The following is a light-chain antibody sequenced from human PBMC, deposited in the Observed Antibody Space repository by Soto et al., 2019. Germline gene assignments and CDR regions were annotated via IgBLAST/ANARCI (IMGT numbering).Light chain of an antibody. Sequence: DIVMTQSPDSLAVSLGERATINCKSSQSVLYSSNNKNYLAWYQQKPGQSPKLFIYWASTRESGVPDRCSGSGSGTDFNLTISSLQAEDVAVYYCQQYYSTPWTFGHGTKVEIK. CDR3: QQYYSTPWT. V-gene: IGKV4-1*01. J-gene: IGKJ1*01. CDR2: WAS. CDR1: QSVLYSSNNKNY.